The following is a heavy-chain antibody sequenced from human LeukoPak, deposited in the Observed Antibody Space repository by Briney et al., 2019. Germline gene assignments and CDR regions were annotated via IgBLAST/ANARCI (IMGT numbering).Heavy chain of an antibody. V-gene: IGHV2-5*02. CDR3: AHSMIAVAEHYFDY. CDR1: GFSLSTSGVG. D-gene: IGHD6-19*01. Sequence: SGPTLVKPTQTLTLTCTFSGFSLSTSGVGVGWIRQPPGKALEWLALIYWDDDKRYSPSLKSKLTITKDTSKNQVVLTMTNMDPVDTATYYCAHSMIAVAEHYFDYWGQGTLVTVSS. J-gene: IGHJ4*02. CDR2: IYWDDDK.